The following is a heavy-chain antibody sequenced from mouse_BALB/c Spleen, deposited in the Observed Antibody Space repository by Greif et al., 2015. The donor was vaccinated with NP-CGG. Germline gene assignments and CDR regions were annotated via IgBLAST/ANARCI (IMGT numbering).Heavy chain of an antibody. Sequence: QVQLQQSGAELARPGASVKLSCKASGYTFTSYWMQWVKQRPGQGLEWIGAIYPGDGDTRYTQKFKGKATLTADKSSSXAYMQLSSLASEDSAVYYCAREIGLYYDYDGFAHWGQGTLVTVSA. J-gene: IGHJ3*01. D-gene: IGHD2-4*01. CDR1: GYTFTSYW. CDR3: AREIGLYYDYDGFAH. V-gene: IGHV1-87*01. CDR2: IYPGDGDT.